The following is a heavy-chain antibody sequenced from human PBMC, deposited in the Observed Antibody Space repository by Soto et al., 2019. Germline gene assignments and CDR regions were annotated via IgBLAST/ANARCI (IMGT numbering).Heavy chain of an antibody. V-gene: IGHV1-2*04. Sequence: GASVKVSCKASGYTFTGYYMLWVRQAPGQGLEWMGWINPNSGGTNYAQKFQGWVTMTRDTSISTAYMELSRLRSDDTAVYYCARERLGLGGAFDIWGQGTMVTVSS. D-gene: IGHD3-16*01. CDR1: GYTFTGYY. CDR2: INPNSGGT. J-gene: IGHJ3*02. CDR3: ARERLGLGGAFDI.